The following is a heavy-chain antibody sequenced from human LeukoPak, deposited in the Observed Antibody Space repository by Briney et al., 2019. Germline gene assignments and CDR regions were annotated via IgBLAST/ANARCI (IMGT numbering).Heavy chain of an antibody. Sequence: GGSLTLSCAASGFTLSVTWMHWAPPPPGRGRVWGSRIRSEEPETRPAQSVKGRFTIYRDNSKNTFYVQMNSLRAEDTAVYYCANIRSGVWGELGYWGQGTLVTVSS. CDR1: GFTLSVTW. V-gene: IGHV3-74*01. CDR3: ANIRSGVWGELGY. CDR2: IRSEEPET. D-gene: IGHD1-26*01. J-gene: IGHJ4*02.